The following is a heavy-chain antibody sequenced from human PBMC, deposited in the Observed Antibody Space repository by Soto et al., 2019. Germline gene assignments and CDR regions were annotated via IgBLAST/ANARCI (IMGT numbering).Heavy chain of an antibody. CDR3: AKDVNVVSSGWFDS. J-gene: IGHJ5*01. CDR1: GFTFDHYA. CDR2: ISGNSDTI. Sequence: EVQLVESGGSLVQPGRSLRLSCATSGFTFDHYAMHWVRQVPGEGLEWVSTISGNSDTIDYADSVKGRITIARDNAKRSLYLQMNSLRPDDSATYYCAKDVNVVSSGWFDSWGQGTLAIVTS. D-gene: IGHD2-15*01. V-gene: IGHV3-9*01.